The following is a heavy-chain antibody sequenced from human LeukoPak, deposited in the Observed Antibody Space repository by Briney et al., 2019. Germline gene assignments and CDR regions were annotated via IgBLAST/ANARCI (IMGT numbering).Heavy chain of an antibody. CDR3: AKDQRQSTHRVPFDP. J-gene: IGHJ5*02. V-gene: IGHV3-30*18. D-gene: IGHD1-1*01. Sequence: GRSLRLSCAASGFTFSSYGMHWVRQAPGKGLEWVAVISYDGSNKYYADSVKGRFTISRDNSKNTLYLQMNSLRAEDTAVYYCAKDQRQSTHRVPFDPWGQGTLVTVSS. CDR2: ISYDGSNK. CDR1: GFTFSSYG.